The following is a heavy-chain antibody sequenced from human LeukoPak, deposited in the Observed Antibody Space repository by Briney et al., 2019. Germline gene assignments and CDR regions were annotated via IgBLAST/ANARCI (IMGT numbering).Heavy chain of an antibody. CDR1: GFTFSSYA. D-gene: IGHD3-9*01. J-gene: IGHJ6*02. CDR3: AKGEYDIPRYYGMDV. CDR2: ISGSGGST. Sequence: PGGSLRLSCAASGFTFSSYAMSWVRQAPGKGLEWVSAISGSGGSTYYADSVKGRFTISRDNSKNTLYLQMNSLRAEDTAVYYFAKGEYDIPRYYGMDVWGQGTTVTVSS. V-gene: IGHV3-23*01.